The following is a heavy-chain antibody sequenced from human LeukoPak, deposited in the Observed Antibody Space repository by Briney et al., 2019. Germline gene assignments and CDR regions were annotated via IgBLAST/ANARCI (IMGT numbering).Heavy chain of an antibody. CDR1: GFTFSSYA. CDR3: AKDLKSSSGWYPTFAY. Sequence: PGGSLRLSCAASGFTFSSYAMSWVRQAPGKGLEWVSSISGSGGSTYYADSMKGRFTISRDNSKNTLYLQMNSLRVEDTAVYYCAKDLKSSSGWYPTFAYWGQGTLVTVSS. J-gene: IGHJ4*02. D-gene: IGHD6-19*01. V-gene: IGHV3-23*01. CDR2: ISGSGGST.